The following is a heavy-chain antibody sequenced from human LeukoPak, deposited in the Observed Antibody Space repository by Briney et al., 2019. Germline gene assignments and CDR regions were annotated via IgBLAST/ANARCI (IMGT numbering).Heavy chain of an antibody. CDR1: GYTFTSYD. CDR2: MNPNSGNT. D-gene: IGHD1-26*01. J-gene: IGHJ6*02. CDR3: ARGRRIGGAGRYYYYGMDV. V-gene: IGHV1-8*01. Sequence: ASVKVSCKASGYTFTSYDINWVRQATGQGLEWMGWMNPNSGNTGYAQKFQGRVTMTRNTSISTAYMELSSLRSEDTAVYYCARGRRIGGAGRYYYYGMDVWGQGTKVTVSS.